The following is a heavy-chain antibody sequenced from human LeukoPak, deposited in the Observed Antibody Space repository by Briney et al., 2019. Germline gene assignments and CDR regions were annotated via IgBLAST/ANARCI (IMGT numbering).Heavy chain of an antibody. J-gene: IGHJ3*02. D-gene: IGHD6-6*01. V-gene: IGHV3-64*01. Sequence: GGSLRLSCAASGFTFSSYAMHWVRQAPGKGLEYVSAISSNGGSTYYANSVKGRFTISRDNSKNTLYLQMGTLRAEDMAVYYCARAPSWGSSSYAFDIWGQGTMVTVSS. CDR3: ARAPSWGSSSYAFDI. CDR1: GFTFSSYA. CDR2: ISSNGGST.